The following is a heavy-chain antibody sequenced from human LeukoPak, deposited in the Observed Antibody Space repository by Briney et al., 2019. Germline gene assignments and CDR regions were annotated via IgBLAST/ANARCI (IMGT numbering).Heavy chain of an antibody. Sequence: GSLRLSCAASGFTLSNAWMNWVRQAPGKGLEWVSYITGSGSITHYVDSVKGRFTISRDNAKNSLYLHMNSLRAEDTAVYYCAREFYGFLTGYYLDYWGQGTLVTVSS. V-gene: IGHV3-48*04. J-gene: IGHJ4*02. CDR1: GFTLSNAW. CDR2: ITGSGSIT. CDR3: AREFYGFLTGYYLDY. D-gene: IGHD3-9*01.